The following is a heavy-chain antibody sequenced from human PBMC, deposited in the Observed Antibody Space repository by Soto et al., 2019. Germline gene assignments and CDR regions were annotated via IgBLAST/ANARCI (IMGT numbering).Heavy chain of an antibody. CDR1: GGSISGSY. CDR3: ARSVAVPGAHIDY. Sequence: SETLSLTCSVSGGSISGSYWSWIRQSPGKGLEWLGYVYYTGSTNYSPSLRSRVSISVDTSKNEFSLRLSSVTAADTAVYFCARSVAVPGAHIDYWGQGTQVTISS. CDR2: VYYTGST. J-gene: IGHJ4*02. D-gene: IGHD6-19*01. V-gene: IGHV4-59*01.